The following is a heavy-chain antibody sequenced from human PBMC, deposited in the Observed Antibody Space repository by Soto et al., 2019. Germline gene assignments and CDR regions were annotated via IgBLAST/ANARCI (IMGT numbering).Heavy chain of an antibody. V-gene: IGHV4-39*01. J-gene: IGHJ4*02. Sequence: SETLSLTCTVSGGSISSSSYYWGWIRQPPGKGLEWIGSIYYSGSTYYNPSLKSRVTISVDTSKNQFSLKLSSVTAADTAVYYCARQEAAGNRINYASNWGQGSLVTVSS. CDR3: ARQEAAGNRINYASN. D-gene: IGHD6-13*01. CDR1: GGSISSSSYY. CDR2: IYYSGST.